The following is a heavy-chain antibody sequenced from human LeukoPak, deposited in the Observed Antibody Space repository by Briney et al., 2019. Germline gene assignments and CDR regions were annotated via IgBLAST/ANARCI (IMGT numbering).Heavy chain of an antibody. D-gene: IGHD3-22*01. CDR1: GYTFTSYG. CDR3: ARDASDDSSGYYYDY. CDR2: ISGYNGNT. Sequence: ASVKVSCKASGYTFTSYGISWVRQAPGQGLEWMGWISGYNGNTNYAQKLQGRVTMTIDTSTSTAYMELRSLRSDDTAVYYCARDASDDSSGYYYDYWGQGTLVTVSS. V-gene: IGHV1-18*01. J-gene: IGHJ4*02.